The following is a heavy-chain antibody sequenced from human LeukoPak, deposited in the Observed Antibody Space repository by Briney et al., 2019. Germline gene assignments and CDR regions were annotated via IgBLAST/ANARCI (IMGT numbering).Heavy chain of an antibody. CDR3: ARLGSGYEMSEWELNYYYYYMDV. D-gene: IGHD1-26*01. V-gene: IGHV4-61*02. CDR2: IYTSGST. J-gene: IGHJ6*03. Sequence: TLSLTCTVSGGSISSGSYYWSWIRQPAGKGLEWIGRIYTSGSTNYNPSLKSRVTISVDTSKNQFSLKLSSVTAADTAVYYCARLGSGYEMSEWELNYYYYYMDVWGKGTTVTVSS. CDR1: GGSISSGSYY.